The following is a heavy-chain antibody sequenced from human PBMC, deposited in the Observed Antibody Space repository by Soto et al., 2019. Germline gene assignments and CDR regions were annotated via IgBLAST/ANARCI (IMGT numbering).Heavy chain of an antibody. CDR2: IRYDGSNE. J-gene: IGHJ4*02. V-gene: IGHV3-33*01. CDR3: ARDGVGATGYFGYFDY. D-gene: IGHD1-26*01. CDR1: GSIFSGYG. Sequence: QVQLVESGGGVVQPGRSLRLSCAASGSIFSGYGMHWVRQTPGKGLEWVAVIRYDGSNEYYADSVKGRFTISRDNSKNMLDLQMDSLRAEDTAVYYCARDGVGATGYFGYFDYWGQGALVTVSS.